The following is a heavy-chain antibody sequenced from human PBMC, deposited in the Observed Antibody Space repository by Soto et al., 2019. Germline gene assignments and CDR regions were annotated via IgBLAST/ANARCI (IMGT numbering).Heavy chain of an antibody. CDR1: GGSISSYY. CDR2: IYYSGST. V-gene: IGHV4-59*01. D-gene: IGHD3-3*01. Sequence: SSETLSLTCTVYGGSISSYYWSWIRQPPGKGLDWIGYIYYSGSTNYNPSLKSRVTISVETSKTHFSLKLSSVTAADTAVYYWARGITIFGLFYYYVWTSGAKGPRSPSP. J-gene: IGHJ6*02. CDR3: ARGITIFGLFYYYVWTS.